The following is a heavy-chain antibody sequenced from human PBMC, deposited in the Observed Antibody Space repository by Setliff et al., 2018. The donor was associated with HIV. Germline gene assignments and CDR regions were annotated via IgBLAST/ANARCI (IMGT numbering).Heavy chain of an antibody. D-gene: IGHD6-19*01. CDR3: ARHLDGWYYYGMDV. Sequence: PSETLSLTCTVSGVSVRGGDHWSWIRQPPGKGLEWIGYFSYIDEPYINYLEYFNPSLKSRLAFSLDTSKNQFSLKLSSVTAADTAVYYCARHLDGWYYYGMDVWGQGTTVTV. CDR2: FSYIDEP. J-gene: IGHJ6*02. CDR1: GVSVRGGDH. V-gene: IGHV4-59*08.